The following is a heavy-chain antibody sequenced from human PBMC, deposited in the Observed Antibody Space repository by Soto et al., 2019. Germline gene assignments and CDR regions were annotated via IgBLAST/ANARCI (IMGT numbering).Heavy chain of an antibody. J-gene: IGHJ4*02. CDR2: ISGSGGST. CDR3: AKVRLWGDGYNHPFDY. D-gene: IGHD3-16*01. Sequence: EGSLRLSCAASGFTFSSYAMSWVRQAPGKGLEWVSAISGSGGSTYYADSVKGRFTISRDNSKNTLYLQMNSLRAEDTAVYYCAKVRLWGDGYNHPFDYWGQVTLLTVSP. V-gene: IGHV3-23*01. CDR1: GFTFSSYA.